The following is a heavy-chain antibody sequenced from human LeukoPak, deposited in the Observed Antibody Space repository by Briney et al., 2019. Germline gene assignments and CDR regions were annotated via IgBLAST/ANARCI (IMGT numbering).Heavy chain of an antibody. CDR2: ISWNSGSI. CDR3: AKGAKEGWLHQYYFDY. J-gene: IGHJ4*02. V-gene: IGHV3-9*01. CDR1: GFTFDDYA. D-gene: IGHD5-24*01. Sequence: GRSLRLSCAASGFTFDDYAMHWVRQAPGKGLEWVSGISWNSGSIGYADSVKGRFTISRDNAKNSLYLQMNSLRAEDTALYYCAKGAKEGWLHQYYFDYWGQGTLVTVSS.